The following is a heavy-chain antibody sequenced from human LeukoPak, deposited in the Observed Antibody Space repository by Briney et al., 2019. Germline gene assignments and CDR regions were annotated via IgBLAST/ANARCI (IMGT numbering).Heavy chain of an antibody. CDR2: IYYSGST. CDR1: GGSISSSSYY. Sequence: SETLSLTCTVSGGSISSSSYYWGWIRQPPGTGLEWIGSIYYSGSTYYNPSLKSRVTISVDTSKNQFSLKLSSVTAADTAVYYCARVHMTTVVTVIDYWGQGTLVTVSS. J-gene: IGHJ4*02. D-gene: IGHD4-23*01. CDR3: ARVHMTTVVTVIDY. V-gene: IGHV4-39*07.